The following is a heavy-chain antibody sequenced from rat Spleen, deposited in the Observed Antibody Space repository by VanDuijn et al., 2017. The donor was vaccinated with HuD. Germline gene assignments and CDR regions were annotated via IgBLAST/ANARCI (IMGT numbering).Heavy chain of an antibody. Sequence: EVQLVESGGGLVQPGGSMKLSCVASGFTFNNYWMTWIRQAPGKGLEWVASITNTGGSTYYPDSVKGRFTISRDNAKSTLYLQMDSLRSEDTATYYCARHGVNYGSYNWFAYWGQGTLVTVSS. V-gene: IGHV5-31*01. CDR2: ITNTGGST. J-gene: IGHJ3*01. CDR3: ARHGVNYGSYNWFAY. D-gene: IGHD1-6*01. CDR1: GFTFNNYW.